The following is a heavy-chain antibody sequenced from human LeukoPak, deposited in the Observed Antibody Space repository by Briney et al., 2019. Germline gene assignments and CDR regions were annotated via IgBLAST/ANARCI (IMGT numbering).Heavy chain of an antibody. CDR1: GFTFSSNY. CDR3: ARTIAAAVNWFDP. V-gene: IGHV3-66*02. Sequence: PGGSLRLSCAASGFTFSSNYMSWVRQASGKGLEWVSVIYSGGSTYYADSVKGRFTISRDNSKNTLYLQMNSLRAEDTAVYYCARTIAAAVNWFDPWGQGTLVTVSS. J-gene: IGHJ5*02. D-gene: IGHD6-13*01. CDR2: IYSGGST.